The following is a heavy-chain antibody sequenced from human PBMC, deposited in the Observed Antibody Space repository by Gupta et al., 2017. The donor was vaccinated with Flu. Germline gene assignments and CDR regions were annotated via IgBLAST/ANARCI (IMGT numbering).Heavy chain of an antibody. CDR2: IFSNDET. CDR3: ARIFKTLDFDVLTGNYLGEYYYFDL. Sequence: KALEWLAHIFSNDETFYTTSLRNRLIISKDTSKSQVVLTLTNMDPVDTATYYCARIFKTLDFDVLTGNYLGEYYYFDLWGRGTLVTVSS. V-gene: IGHV2-26*01. D-gene: IGHD3-9*01. J-gene: IGHJ2*01.